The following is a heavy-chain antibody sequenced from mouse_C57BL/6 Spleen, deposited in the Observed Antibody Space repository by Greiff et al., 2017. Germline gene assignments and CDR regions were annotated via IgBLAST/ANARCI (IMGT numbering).Heavy chain of an antibody. Sequence: VQLQQSGAELVRPGTSVKVSCKASGYAFTNYLIEWVKQRPGQGLEWIGVINPGSGGTNYNEQFKGKATLTADKSSSTAYMQLSSLTSEDSAVYFCARLSTVPWYFDVWGTGTTVTVSS. V-gene: IGHV1-54*01. CDR3: ARLSTVPWYFDV. CDR2: INPGSGGT. CDR1: GYAFTNYL. J-gene: IGHJ1*03. D-gene: IGHD1-1*01.